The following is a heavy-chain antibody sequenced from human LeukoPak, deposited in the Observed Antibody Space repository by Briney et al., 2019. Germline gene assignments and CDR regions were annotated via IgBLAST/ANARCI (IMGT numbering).Heavy chain of an antibody. V-gene: IGHV1-69*01. Sequence: SVKVSCKASGGTFSSYAISWVRQAPGQGLEWMGGIIPIFGTANYAQKFQGRVTITADESTSTAYMELSSLRSEDTAVYYCASSDGDGSYWYFDLWGRGTLVTVYS. J-gene: IGHJ2*01. CDR2: IIPIFGTA. D-gene: IGHD4-17*01. CDR1: GGTFSSYA. CDR3: ASSDGDGSYWYFDL.